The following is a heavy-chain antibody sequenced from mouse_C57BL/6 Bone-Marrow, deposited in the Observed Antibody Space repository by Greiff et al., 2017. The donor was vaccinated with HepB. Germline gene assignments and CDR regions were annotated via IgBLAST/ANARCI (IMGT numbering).Heavy chain of an antibody. V-gene: IGHV14-3*01. CDR2: IDPANGNT. D-gene: IGHD2-5*01. CDR1: GFNIKNTY. J-gene: IGHJ1*03. CDR3: ADSNYVHWYFDV. Sequence: EVQWVESVAELVRPGASVKLSCTASGFNIKNTYMHWVKQRPEQGLEWIGRIDPANGNTKYAPKFQGKATITADTSSNTAYLQLSSLTSEDTAIYYCADSNYVHWYFDVWGTGTTVTVSS.